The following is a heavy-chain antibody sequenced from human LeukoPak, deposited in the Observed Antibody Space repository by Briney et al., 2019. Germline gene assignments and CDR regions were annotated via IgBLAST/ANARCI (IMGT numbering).Heavy chain of an antibody. J-gene: IGHJ6*02. CDR2: ISASGGST. D-gene: IGHD2-2*01. V-gene: IGHV3-23*01. CDR1: GFAFSNYA. Sequence: AGGSLRLSCAASGFAFSNYAVSWVRQAPGEGLEWVSTISASGGSTYYADSVKGRLTISRDNSRNTLYLQMNSLRAEDTAVYYCARYCTSTSCLGSYYGMDVWGQGTTVTVSS. CDR3: ARYCTSTSCLGSYYGMDV.